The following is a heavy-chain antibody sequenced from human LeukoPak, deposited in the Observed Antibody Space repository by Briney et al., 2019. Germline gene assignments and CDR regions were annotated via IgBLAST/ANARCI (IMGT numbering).Heavy chain of an antibody. J-gene: IGHJ4*02. CDR3: ARVERGYDYVWGSYN. Sequence: PSETLSLTCTVSGGSISSGGYYWSWIRQHPEKGLEWIGYIYYSGSTYYNPSLKSRVTISVDTSKNQFSLKLSSVTAADTAVYYCARVERGYDYVWGSYNWGQGTLVTVSS. CDR2: IYYSGST. CDR1: GGSISSGGYY. V-gene: IGHV4-31*03. D-gene: IGHD3-16*01.